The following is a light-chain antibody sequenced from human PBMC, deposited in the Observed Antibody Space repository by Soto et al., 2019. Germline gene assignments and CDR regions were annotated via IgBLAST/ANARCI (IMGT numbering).Light chain of an antibody. J-gene: IGKJ5*01. Sequence: EMVLTQSPGTLSLSLGERATLSCRASQSVSSSYLAWYQQKPGQAPRLLIYGASSRATGIPGRFSGSGSWTEFTLTISRLKPEDFAVYYCQQYGSSPLTFGQGTRLEIK. CDR3: QQYGSSPLT. V-gene: IGKV3-20*01. CDR2: GAS. CDR1: QSVSSSY.